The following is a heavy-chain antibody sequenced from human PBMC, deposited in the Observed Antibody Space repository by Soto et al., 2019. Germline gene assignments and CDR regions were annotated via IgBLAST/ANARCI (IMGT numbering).Heavy chain of an antibody. CDR3: AKDEFDCGGDCPLGHY. CDR2: ISGSGGST. J-gene: IGHJ4*02. V-gene: IGHV3-23*01. D-gene: IGHD2-21*02. Sequence: GGSLRLSCAASGFTFSSYAMSWVRQAPGKGLEWVSAISGSGGSTYYADSVKGRFTISRDNSKNTLYLQMNSLRAEDTAVYYCAKDEFDCGGDCPLGHYWGQGTLVTVSS. CDR1: GFTFSSYA.